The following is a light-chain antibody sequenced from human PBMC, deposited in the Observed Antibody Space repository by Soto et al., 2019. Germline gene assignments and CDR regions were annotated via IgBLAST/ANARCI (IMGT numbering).Light chain of an antibody. CDR2: GAS. J-gene: IGKJ1*01. CDR1: QSVSSN. Sequence: EIVMTQSPATLSLSLGERATLSSRASQSVSSNLAWYQQKPGQAPRLLIYGASTRATGIPARFGGSGSGTEFTLTISSLQSEDFAVYYCQQYNNWPRTFGQGTKVDIK. CDR3: QQYNNWPRT. V-gene: IGKV3-15*01.